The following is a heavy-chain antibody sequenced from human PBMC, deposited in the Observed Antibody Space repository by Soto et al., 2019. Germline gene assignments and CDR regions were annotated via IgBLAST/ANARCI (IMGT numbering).Heavy chain of an antibody. Sequence: GRSLRLSCAASGFTFSSYAMSWVRQAPGKGLEWVSAISGSGGSTYYADSVKGRFTISRDNSKNTLYLQMNSLRAEDTAVYYCAKDFTIFGVVIMDHAFDIWGQGTMVTVSS. J-gene: IGHJ3*02. V-gene: IGHV3-23*01. CDR2: ISGSGGST. CDR3: AKDFTIFGVVIMDHAFDI. CDR1: GFTFSSYA. D-gene: IGHD3-3*01.